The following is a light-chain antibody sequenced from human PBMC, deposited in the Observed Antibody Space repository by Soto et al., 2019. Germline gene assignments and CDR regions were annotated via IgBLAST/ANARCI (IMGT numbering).Light chain of an antibody. Sequence: EIVLTQSPATLSLSPGERATLSCSASQSIGTYLAWYQHIPGQAPRLLIYDVSNRATGIPARFSGSGSGTDFTLTISSPGPEDFAVYYCQQRYNWPNTFGQGTKLEIK. CDR3: QQRYNWPNT. CDR2: DVS. J-gene: IGKJ2*01. CDR1: QSIGTY. V-gene: IGKV3-11*01.